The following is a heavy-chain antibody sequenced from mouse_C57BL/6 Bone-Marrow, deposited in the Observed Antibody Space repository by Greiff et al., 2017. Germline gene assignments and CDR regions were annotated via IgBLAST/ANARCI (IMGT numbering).Heavy chain of an antibody. CDR3: ARFQVVRAY. CDR2: INPNNGGT. V-gene: IGHV1-22*01. Sequence: EVKVVESGPELVKPGASVKMSCKASGYTFTDYNMHWVKQSHGKSLAWIGYINPNNGGTSYNQKFKGKATLTVNKSSSTAYMELRSLTSEDSAVYYCARFQVVRAYWGQGTLVTVSA. D-gene: IGHD1-1*01. J-gene: IGHJ3*01. CDR1: GYTFTDYN.